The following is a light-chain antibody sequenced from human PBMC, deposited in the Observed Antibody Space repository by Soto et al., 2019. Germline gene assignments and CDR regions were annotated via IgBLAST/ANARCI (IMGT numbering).Light chain of an antibody. CDR2: WAS. CDR1: QSVLYSSNNKNY. V-gene: IGKV4-1*01. CDR3: QQYYTTAPLT. Sequence: DIVMTQSPDSLAVSLGEGATINCKFSQSVLYSSNNKNYLAWYQQKPGQPPKLLIYWASTRGSGVPDRFSGSGSGTDFALTISSLQAEDVAVYYCQQYYTTAPLTFGGGTKVEIK. J-gene: IGKJ4*01.